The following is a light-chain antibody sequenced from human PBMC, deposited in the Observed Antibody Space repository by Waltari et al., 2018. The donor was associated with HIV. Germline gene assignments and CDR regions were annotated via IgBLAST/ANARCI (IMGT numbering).Light chain of an antibody. V-gene: IGLV3-25*03. Sequence: SYELTQTPSVSVSPGQTARINCSGDGLSKQYTYSYQQRPGQAPVLVIYKDSERPSGIPERYSGSSSGTTVTLTISGVQAEDEADYYCQSADASDTFLWVFGGGTKVTVL. CDR2: KDS. CDR1: GLSKQY. CDR3: QSADASDTFLWV. J-gene: IGLJ3*02.